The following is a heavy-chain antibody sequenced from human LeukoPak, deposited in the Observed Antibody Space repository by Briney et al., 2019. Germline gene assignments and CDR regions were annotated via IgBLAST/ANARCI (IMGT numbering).Heavy chain of an antibody. V-gene: IGHV3-53*01. J-gene: IGHJ4*02. Sequence: GGSLTLSRAASGLTVSIIYMRWVRDAPGEGLECVLVISIGVGPHYADSVNGRFTISRYNSMSTLYLQMNSLRAEDTAVYYCASQQPPTPSVSYFYWGQGTLVTVSS. CDR1: GLTVSIIY. D-gene: IGHD2-8*01. CDR3: ASQQPPTPSVSYFY. CDR2: ISIGVGP.